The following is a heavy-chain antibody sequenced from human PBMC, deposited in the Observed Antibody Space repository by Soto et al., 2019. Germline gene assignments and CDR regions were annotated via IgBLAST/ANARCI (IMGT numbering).Heavy chain of an antibody. Sequence: GGSLRLSCVASGFRFSIYAMNWVRQAPGKGLEWVSAISGGGDSTYYADSVKGRFTISRDNAKNTLHLQMNSLRAEDTAVYYCARVPYCSSSSCYSYFDSWGQGTLVTVSS. CDR2: ISGGGDST. D-gene: IGHD2-2*01. CDR3: ARVPYCSSSSCYSYFDS. J-gene: IGHJ4*02. V-gene: IGHV3-23*01. CDR1: GFRFSIYA.